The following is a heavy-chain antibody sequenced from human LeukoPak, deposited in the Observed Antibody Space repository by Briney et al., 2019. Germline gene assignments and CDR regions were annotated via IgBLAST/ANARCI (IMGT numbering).Heavy chain of an antibody. CDR1: VCTFSSYA. J-gene: IGHJ4*02. CDR2: IIPIFGTA. V-gene: IGHV1-69*13. D-gene: IGHD3-3*01. CDR3: ARTREIWSGYHRGYFDY. Sequence: ASVKVSCRASVCTFSSYAISWVRQAPGQGLEWMGGIIPIFGTANYAQRFQGRVTITADESTSTAYMELSSLRSEDTAVYYCARTREIWSGYHRGYFDYWGQGTLVTVSS.